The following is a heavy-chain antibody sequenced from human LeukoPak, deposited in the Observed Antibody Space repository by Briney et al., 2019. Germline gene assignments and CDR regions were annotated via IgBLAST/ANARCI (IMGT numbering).Heavy chain of an antibody. CDR3: ARVRSYYDSSAYAY. D-gene: IGHD3-22*01. V-gene: IGHV1-18*01. Sequence: ASVKVSCKASGYTFTSYGISWVRQAPGQGLEWMGWISAYNGNTNYAQKLQGRVTMTTDTSTSTAYMELRSLRSDDTAVYYCARVRSYYDSSAYAYWGQGTLVTVSS. J-gene: IGHJ4*02. CDR1: GYTFTSYG. CDR2: ISAYNGNT.